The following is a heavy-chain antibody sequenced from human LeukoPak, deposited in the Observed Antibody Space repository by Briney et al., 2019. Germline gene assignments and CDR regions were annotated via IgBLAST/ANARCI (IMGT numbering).Heavy chain of an antibody. CDR2: IYYSGLT. Sequence: SDTLSLTCTVSGGSISSYYWRWIRQPPGKGLVRIGYIYYSGLTNYNPSLKSRVTISVDTSKNQFSLKLRPVTAAVTAVCYCSRETIRVGRAEFGPWGQGTLVTV. CDR3: SRETIRVGRAEFGP. D-gene: IGHD1-26*01. J-gene: IGHJ5*02. CDR1: GGSISSYY. V-gene: IGHV4-59*01.